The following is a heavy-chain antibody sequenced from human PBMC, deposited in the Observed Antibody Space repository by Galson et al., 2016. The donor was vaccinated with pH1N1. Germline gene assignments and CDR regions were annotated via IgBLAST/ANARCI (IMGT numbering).Heavy chain of an antibody. CDR2: FNAVNGNT. CDR1: GYTFTSYV. D-gene: IGHD2-15*01. J-gene: IGHJ5*01. Sequence: SVKVSCKASGYTFTSYVIHWVRQAPGQRLEWMGWFNAVNGNTKYSQKFQDRVTITTDTSASTAYMEMSSLRSEDPALYYCARGPQIVVVEAATPGWFDSWGQGTQVTVSS. V-gene: IGHV1-3*01. CDR3: ARGPQIVVVEAATPGWFDS.